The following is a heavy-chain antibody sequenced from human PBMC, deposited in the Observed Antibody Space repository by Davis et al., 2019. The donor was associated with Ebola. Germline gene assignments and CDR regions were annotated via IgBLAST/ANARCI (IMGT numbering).Heavy chain of an antibody. Sequence: GESLKISCAASGFTFSSYAMHWVRQAPGKGLEYVSAISSNGGSTYYANSVKGRFTISRDNAKNSLYLQMNSLRDEDTAVYYCARDRYCTSTSCYAGFDNWGQGTLVTVSS. D-gene: IGHD2-2*01. CDR1: GFTFSSYA. J-gene: IGHJ4*02. CDR3: ARDRYCTSTSCYAGFDN. CDR2: ISSNGGST. V-gene: IGHV3-64*01.